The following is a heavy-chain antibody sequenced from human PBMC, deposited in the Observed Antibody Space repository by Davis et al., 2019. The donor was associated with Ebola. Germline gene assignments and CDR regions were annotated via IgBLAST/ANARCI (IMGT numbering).Heavy chain of an antibody. Sequence: MPSETLSLTCAVSGGSISSSNWWSWVRQPPGKGLEWIGEIYHGGSTNYNPSLKSRVTISVDKSKNQFSLKLNSVTAADTAVYYCARDHSWIQLPSDYYGMDVWGQGTTVTVSS. CDR2: IYHGGST. J-gene: IGHJ6*02. D-gene: IGHD5-18*01. CDR3: ARDHSWIQLPSDYYGMDV. V-gene: IGHV4-4*02. CDR1: GGSISSSNW.